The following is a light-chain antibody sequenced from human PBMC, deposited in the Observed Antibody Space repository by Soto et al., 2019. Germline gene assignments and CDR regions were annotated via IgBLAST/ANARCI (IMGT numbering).Light chain of an antibody. V-gene: IGKV4-1*01. Sequence: DIVMTQSPDSLAVSLGERATIHCKSSQSVLFSSDNKNFLAWYQQKSGQPPRLLIHWASARESGIPDRFRGSGSGTDFTLTISSLRAEDVAVYYCQQYYSTPYTFGQGTKLEIK. CDR2: WAS. CDR1: QSVLFSSDNKNF. J-gene: IGKJ2*01. CDR3: QQYYSTPYT.